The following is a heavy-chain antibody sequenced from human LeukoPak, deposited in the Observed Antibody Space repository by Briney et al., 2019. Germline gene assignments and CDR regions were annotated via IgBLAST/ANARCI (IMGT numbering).Heavy chain of an antibody. Sequence: PGGSLRLSCAASEFPFSNYGMPWVRQAPGKGLEWVAFISYDESNKYYRDSVKGRFTISGDNSKNMLYLQLNSLRAEDTAVYYCAKDWLWEQPIYGMNVWGQGTTVTVSS. V-gene: IGHV3-30*18. J-gene: IGHJ6*02. CDR1: EFPFSNYG. CDR3: AKDWLWEQPIYGMNV. D-gene: IGHD1-26*01. CDR2: ISYDESNK.